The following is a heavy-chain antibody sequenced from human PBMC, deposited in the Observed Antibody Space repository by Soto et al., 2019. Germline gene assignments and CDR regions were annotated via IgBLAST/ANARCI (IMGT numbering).Heavy chain of an antibody. V-gene: IGHV4-59*01. CDR1: GGSFSTYY. CDR2: VYYSGTT. D-gene: IGHD2-15*01. CDR3: ARSRGPYRGGDSCYSDSGFDP. Sequence: SETLSLTCTVSGGSFSTYYWSWISQPPGKRLEWIGYVYYSGTTNYNPSLKSRVTISVDTSKHQFSLNLTSVTAPDTAVYNSARSRGPYRGGDSCYSDSGFDPWGQGTLVTVSS. J-gene: IGHJ5*02.